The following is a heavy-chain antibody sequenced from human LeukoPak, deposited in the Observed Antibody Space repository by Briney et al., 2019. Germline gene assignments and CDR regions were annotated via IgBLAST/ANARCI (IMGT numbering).Heavy chain of an antibody. V-gene: IGHV3-21*01. J-gene: IGHJ4*02. Sequence: GGSLRLSCEVSGLTFSSYHMNWVRQAPGKGLEWVSSISSSSSYIYYGDSVKGRFTISRDNAKNSLYLQMNSLRAEDTAVYYCARDGAVTNGRYFDYWGQGTLVTVSS. CDR2: ISSSSSYI. CDR3: ARDGAVTNGRYFDY. CDR1: GLTFSSYH. D-gene: IGHD4-17*01.